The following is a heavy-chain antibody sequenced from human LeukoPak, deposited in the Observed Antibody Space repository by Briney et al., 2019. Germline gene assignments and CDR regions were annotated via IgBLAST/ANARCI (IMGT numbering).Heavy chain of an antibody. CDR2: IYSGGNT. J-gene: IGHJ6*04. V-gene: IGHV3-66*02. Sequence: GGSLRLSCAASGFTVSSNYMSWVRQAPGKGLEWVSVIYSGGNTYYADSVKGRFTISRDNSKNTLYLQMNSLRAEDTAVYYCARDPGYSYGSYYGMDVWGKGTTVTVSS. CDR3: ARDPGYSYGSYYGMDV. D-gene: IGHD5-18*01. CDR1: GFTVSSNY.